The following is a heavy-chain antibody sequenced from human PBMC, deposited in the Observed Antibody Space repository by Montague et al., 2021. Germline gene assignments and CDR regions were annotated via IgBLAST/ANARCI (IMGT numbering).Heavy chain of an antibody. CDR2: IWSDGSNK. Sequence: SLRLSCAASGFIFSEYSMCWVRQAPGKGLEWVAGIWSDGSNKYYAESVKGRFTISRDNSENTGHLQMSSLRAVDTAIYYCAILWFGGNWFDHWGQGTLVTVSS. CDR3: AILWFGGNWFDH. CDR1: GFIFSEYS. J-gene: IGHJ5*02. D-gene: IGHD3-10*01. V-gene: IGHV3-30*04.